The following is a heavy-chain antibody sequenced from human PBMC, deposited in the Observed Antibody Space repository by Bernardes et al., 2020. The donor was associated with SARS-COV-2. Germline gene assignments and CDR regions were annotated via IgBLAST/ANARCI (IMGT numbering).Heavy chain of an antibody. CDR3: AGDYNSRSYRFDY. J-gene: IGHJ4*02. Sequence: LSLTCTVSGGSMSRYHWSWIRQSPGKGLEWIGYVYYSGSTTYNPSLKSRLTMSIDTPKNQFSLKLTSVTAADTAVYYCAGDYNSRSYRFDYWGQGTLVTVSS. V-gene: IGHV4-59*13. CDR2: VYYSGST. CDR1: GGSMSRYH. D-gene: IGHD3-10*01.